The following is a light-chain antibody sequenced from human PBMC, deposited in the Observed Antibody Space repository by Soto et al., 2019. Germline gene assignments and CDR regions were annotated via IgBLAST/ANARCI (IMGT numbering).Light chain of an antibody. CDR1: QSISSW. CDR2: KAS. Sequence: DIQMTQSPSTLSASVGDRVTITCRASQSISSWLAWYQQKAGQAPNLLIYKASNLESGVPSRFSGSGSGTEFTLTISSLQPDDFATYYCQQYKSYWTVGQGTNVEIK. J-gene: IGKJ1*01. V-gene: IGKV1-5*03. CDR3: QQYKSYWT.